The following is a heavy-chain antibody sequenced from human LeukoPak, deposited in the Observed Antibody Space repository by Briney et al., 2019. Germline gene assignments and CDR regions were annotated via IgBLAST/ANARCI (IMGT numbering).Heavy chain of an antibody. CDR2: ISAYNGNT. CDR3: ARALRGYSGSSFDY. J-gene: IGHJ4*02. CDR1: GYTFTSYG. D-gene: IGHD1-26*01. Sequence: ASVKVSCKASGYTFTSYGISWLRQAPGQGLEWMGWISAYNGNTNYAQKLQGRVTMTTDTSTSTAYMELRSLRSDDTAVYYCARALRGYSGSSFDYWGQGTLVTVSS. V-gene: IGHV1-18*01.